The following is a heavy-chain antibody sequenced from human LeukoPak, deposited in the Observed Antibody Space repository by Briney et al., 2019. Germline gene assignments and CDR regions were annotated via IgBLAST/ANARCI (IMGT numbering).Heavy chain of an antibody. CDR1: GYTFTSYY. J-gene: IGHJ4*01. Sequence: GASVKVSCKASGYTFTSYYMHWVRQAPGQGLEWMGWINPNSGGTNYAQKFQGRVTMTRDTSISTVYMELSRLTSDDAAVYYCARDYCGFSAADYWGHGTLVTVSS. D-gene: IGHD3-10*01. CDR2: INPNSGGT. CDR3: ARDYCGFSAADY. V-gene: IGHV1-2*02.